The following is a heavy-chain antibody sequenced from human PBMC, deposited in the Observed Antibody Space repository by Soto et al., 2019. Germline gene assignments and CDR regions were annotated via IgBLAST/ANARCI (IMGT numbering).Heavy chain of an antibody. V-gene: IGHV3-48*02. Sequence: GGSLSLSCVASEFSLANYPMNWVRQTPGKGLEWISYSSPRGDTIYYADSVEGRFTISRDNARNSLSLHMSSLRDEDSALYYCAKGPHTNVGWPYYFESWGQGVPVTVSS. D-gene: IGHD6-19*01. J-gene: IGHJ4*02. CDR3: AKGPHTNVGWPYYFES. CDR1: EFSLANYP. CDR2: SSPRGDTI.